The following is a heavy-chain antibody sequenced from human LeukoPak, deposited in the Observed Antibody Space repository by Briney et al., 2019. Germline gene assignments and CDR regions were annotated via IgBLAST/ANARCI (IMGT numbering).Heavy chain of an antibody. CDR1: GFTFSSYS. Sequence: GRSLRLSCAASGFTFSSYSMNWVRQAPGKGLEWVSSISSSSSYIYYADSVKGRFTISRDNAKNSLYLQMNSLRAEDTAVYYCARGCSSTSCYVNWGQGTLVTVSS. D-gene: IGHD2-2*01. J-gene: IGHJ4*02. CDR2: ISSSSSYI. CDR3: ARGCSSTSCYVN. V-gene: IGHV3-21*01.